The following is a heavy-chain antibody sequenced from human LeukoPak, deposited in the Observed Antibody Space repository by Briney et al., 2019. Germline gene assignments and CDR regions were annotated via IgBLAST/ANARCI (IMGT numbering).Heavy chain of an antibody. CDR3: AKGSQLQLRYFDWLSQPLDY. J-gene: IGHJ4*02. CDR2: ISGSGGST. CDR1: GFTFSSYA. D-gene: IGHD3-9*01. Sequence: GGSLRLSCAASGFTFSSYAMSWVRQAPGKGLEWVSAISGSGGSTYYADSVKGRFTISRDNSKNTLYLQMNSLRAEDTAVYYCAKGSQLQLRYFDWLSQPLDYWGQGTLVTVSS. V-gene: IGHV3-23*01.